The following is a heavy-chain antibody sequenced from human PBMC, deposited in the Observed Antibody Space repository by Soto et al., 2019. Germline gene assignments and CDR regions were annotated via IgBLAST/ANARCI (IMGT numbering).Heavy chain of an antibody. CDR2: IWYDGSNK. CDR1: GFTFSSYG. V-gene: IGHV3-33*01. Sequence: GGSLRLFCAASGFTFSSYGMHWVRQAPGKGLEWVAVIWYDGSNKYYADSVKGRFTISRDNSKNTLYLQMNSLRAEDTAVYYCARAYYDFWSGSPPLFDTWGQGTLVTVSS. D-gene: IGHD3-3*01. J-gene: IGHJ5*02. CDR3: ARAYYDFWSGSPPLFDT.